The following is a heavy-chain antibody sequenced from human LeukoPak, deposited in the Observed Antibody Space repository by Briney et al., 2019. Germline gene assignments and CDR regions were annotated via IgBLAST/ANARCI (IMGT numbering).Heavy chain of an antibody. CDR2: ISSSSRYI. Sequence: PGGSLRLSCAASGFTFSSYTMNWVRQAPGRGLEWVSSISSSSRYIYYADSLKGRFTISRDNAKNSLYLQMNSLRAEDTAVYYCARGQSYGDFFYYWGQGTLVTVSS. J-gene: IGHJ4*02. D-gene: IGHD4-17*01. V-gene: IGHV3-21*06. CDR3: ARGQSYGDFFYY. CDR1: GFTFSSYT.